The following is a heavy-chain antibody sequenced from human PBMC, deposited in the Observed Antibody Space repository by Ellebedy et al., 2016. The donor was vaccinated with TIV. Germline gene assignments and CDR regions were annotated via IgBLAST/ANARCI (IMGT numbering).Heavy chain of an antibody. Sequence: SETLSLTXAVYGGSFSGYYWSWIRQPPGKGLEWIGSIYYSGSTYYNPSLKSRVTISVDTSKNQFSLKLSSVTAADTAVYYCARLTYYYGSGSYPSYGMDVWGQGTTVTVSS. CDR2: IYYSGST. CDR1: GGSFSGYY. CDR3: ARLTYYYGSGSYPSYGMDV. J-gene: IGHJ6*02. D-gene: IGHD3-10*01. V-gene: IGHV4-34*01.